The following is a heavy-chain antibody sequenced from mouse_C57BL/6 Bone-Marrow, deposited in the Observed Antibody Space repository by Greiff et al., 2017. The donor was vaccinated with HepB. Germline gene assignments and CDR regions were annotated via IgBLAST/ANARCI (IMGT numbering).Heavy chain of an antibody. CDR1: GYSITSGYY. CDR3: ARGYGNLDY. Sequence: DVKLQESGPGLVKPSQSLSLTCSVTGYSITSGYYWNWIRQFPGNKLEWMGYISYDGSNNYNPSLKNRISITRDTSKNQFFLKLNSVTTEDTATYYCARGYGNLDYWGQGTTLTVSS. CDR2: ISYDGSN. V-gene: IGHV3-6*01. J-gene: IGHJ2*01. D-gene: IGHD2-1*01.